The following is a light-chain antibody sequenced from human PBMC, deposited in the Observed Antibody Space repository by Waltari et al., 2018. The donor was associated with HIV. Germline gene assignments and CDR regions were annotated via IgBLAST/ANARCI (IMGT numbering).Light chain of an antibody. V-gene: IGKV3D-15*03. CDR2: GAX. J-gene: IGKJ2*02. CDR1: QNIGSY. CDR3: HQYHDWPRCT. Sequence: MTQSTVTLSVSPGDRVXLSCRASQNIGSYVAWYQQKNTQPPRLLVYGAXVXATXIPARFSGSGSGTDFNLIIDDLHPDDXAXYFCHQYHDWPRCTFGQGTRV.